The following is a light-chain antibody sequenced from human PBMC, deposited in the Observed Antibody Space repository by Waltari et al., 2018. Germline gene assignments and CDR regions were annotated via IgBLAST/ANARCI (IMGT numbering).Light chain of an antibody. V-gene: IGKV1-39*01. CDR2: DAS. J-gene: IGKJ1*01. CDR3: QQTYTTPRT. Sequence: DIQMTQSPSSLSASVEDRVTITCRASQKISIYLNWYQQKPVTAPRLLIYDASRLQSGVPSRFSGSGSGTDFTLTISSLQPEDFGTYYCQQTYTTPRTFGQGTKVETK. CDR1: QKISIY.